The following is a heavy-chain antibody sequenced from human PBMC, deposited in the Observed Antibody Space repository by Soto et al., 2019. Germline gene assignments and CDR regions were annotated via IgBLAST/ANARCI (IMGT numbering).Heavy chain of an antibody. CDR3: ARATVGGAIFDY. Sequence: QLQLQESGSGLVKPSQTLSLTCAVSGGSISSGGYSWSWIRQPPGKGLEWIGYIYHSGSTYYNPSLKSRDPISVDRSKTQFSLKLSSVTAADTAVYYCARATVGGAIFDYWGQGTLVTVSS. CDR2: IYHSGST. J-gene: IGHJ4*02. V-gene: IGHV4-30-2*01. CDR1: GGSISSGGYS. D-gene: IGHD3-10*01.